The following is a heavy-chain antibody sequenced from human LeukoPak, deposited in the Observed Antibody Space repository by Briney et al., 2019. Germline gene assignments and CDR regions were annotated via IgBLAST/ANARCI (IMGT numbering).Heavy chain of an antibody. CDR3: AKDWAFSGNYYFFDY. J-gene: IGHJ4*02. D-gene: IGHD1-26*01. Sequence: GGSLRLSCAASRFTFSSYEMNWVRQAPGKGLEWVSAIRGSGDRTHYADSVKGRFTISRDNSKNTLYLQMNSLRADDTAVYYCAKDWAFSGNYYFFDYWGQGTLVTVSS. CDR2: IRGSGDRT. CDR1: RFTFSSYE. V-gene: IGHV3-23*01.